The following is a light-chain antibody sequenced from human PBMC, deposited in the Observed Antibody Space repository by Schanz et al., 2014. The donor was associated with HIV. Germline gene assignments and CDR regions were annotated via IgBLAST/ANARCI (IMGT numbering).Light chain of an antibody. CDR3: QQYGSSLVT. Sequence: EIVLTQSPGTLSLSPGERGTLSCRASQSVKSNFIGWYQQKPGQAPRLLIFGASNRATGIPDRFSGGESGTDFTLTISRVEPEDFAVYYCQQYGSSLVTFGGGTKVEIK. CDR1: QSVKSNF. V-gene: IGKV3-20*01. CDR2: GAS. J-gene: IGKJ4*01.